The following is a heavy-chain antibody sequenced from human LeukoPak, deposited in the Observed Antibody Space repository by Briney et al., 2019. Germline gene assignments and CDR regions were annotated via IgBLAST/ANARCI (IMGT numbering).Heavy chain of an antibody. V-gene: IGHV1-69*13. CDR2: IIPIFGTA. J-gene: IGHJ4*02. CDR3: ARDTYYYGSGSYYNTDY. CDR1: GGTFSSYA. Sequence: SVKVSCRASGGTFSSYAISWVRQAPGQGLEWMGGIIPIFGTANYAQKLQGRVTITADESTSTAYMELSSLRSEDTAVYYCARDTYYYGSGSYYNTDYWGQGTLVTVSS. D-gene: IGHD3-10*01.